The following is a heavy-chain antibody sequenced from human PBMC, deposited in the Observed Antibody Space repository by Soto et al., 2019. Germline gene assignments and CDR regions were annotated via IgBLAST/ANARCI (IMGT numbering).Heavy chain of an antibody. CDR1: GFGSTSKD. CDR3: ARGPSEFGYCRGTSCDPYSSYYMDF. Sequence: APVEATSEAPGFGSTSKDLNWVRQATEQGLEWMGWMTPNSGTTGYAQKFQGRVTMTRNTSISTASMGLSSLRSEETAAYYCARGPSEFGYCRGTSCDPYSSYYMDFWVKGAPDTV. D-gene: IGHD2-2*03. J-gene: IGHJ6*03. CDR2: MTPNSGTT. V-gene: IGHV1-8*01.